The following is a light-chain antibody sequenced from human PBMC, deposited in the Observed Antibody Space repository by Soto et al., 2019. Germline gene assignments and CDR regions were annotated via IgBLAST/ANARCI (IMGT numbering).Light chain of an antibody. J-gene: IGLJ1*01. Sequence: QSALTQPASVSGSPGQSITISCTGTSSDVGGYNYVSWYQQHPGKAPKLMIYDVSNRPSGVSNRFSGSMSGNTASLTISGLQADDEADYYCSSYTSSSALYVFGTGTKLTVL. CDR3: SSYTSSSALYV. V-gene: IGLV2-14*01. CDR1: SSDVGGYNY. CDR2: DVS.